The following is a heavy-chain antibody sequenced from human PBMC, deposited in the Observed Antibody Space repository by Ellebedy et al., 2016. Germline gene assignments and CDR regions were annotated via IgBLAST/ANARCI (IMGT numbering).Heavy chain of an antibody. CDR2: IIPIFGTA. Sequence: SVKVSXXASGGTFSSYAISWVRQAPGQGLEWMGGIIPIFGTANYAQKFQGRVTITADESTSTAYMELSSLRSEDTAVYYCARDLSDIYQLLNTPYNWFDPWGQGTLVTVSS. D-gene: IGHD2-2*01. V-gene: IGHV1-69*13. J-gene: IGHJ5*02. CDR3: ARDLSDIYQLLNTPYNWFDP. CDR1: GGTFSSYA.